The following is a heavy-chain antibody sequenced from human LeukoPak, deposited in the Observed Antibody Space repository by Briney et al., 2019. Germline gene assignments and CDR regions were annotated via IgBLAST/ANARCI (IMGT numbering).Heavy chain of an antibody. CDR2: INPNSGGT. V-gene: IGHV1-2*02. J-gene: IGHJ4*02. Sequence: ASVTVSFQASGYTFPGYYMHWVRQAPGQGLEGMGWINPNSGGTNYAQKLQGRITMTRDTSISTAYMELSRLRSDDTAVYYCAREGDTYYDFWSGYPGEYYFDYWGQGTLVTVSS. CDR3: AREGDTYYDFWSGYPGEYYFDY. D-gene: IGHD3-3*01. CDR1: GYTFPGYY.